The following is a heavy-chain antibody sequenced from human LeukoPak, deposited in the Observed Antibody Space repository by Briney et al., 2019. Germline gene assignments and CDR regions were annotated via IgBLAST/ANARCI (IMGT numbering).Heavy chain of an antibody. J-gene: IGHJ4*02. V-gene: IGHV3-23*01. CDR1: GFTFSSYA. CDR2: INGSGGST. D-gene: IGHD5-18*01. CDR3: AKETGYSYGTGGTDY. Sequence: PGGSLRLSCAASGFTFSSYAMSWVRQAPGKGLEWVSAINGSGGSTYYADSVKGRFTISRDNSKNTLYLQMNSLRAEDTAVYYCAKETGYSYGTGGTDYWGQGTLVTVSS.